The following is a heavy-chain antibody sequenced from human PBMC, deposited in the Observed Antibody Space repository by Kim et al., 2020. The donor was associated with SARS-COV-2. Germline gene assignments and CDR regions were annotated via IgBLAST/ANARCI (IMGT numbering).Heavy chain of an antibody. CDR2: ISSSSSTT. D-gene: IGHD3-10*01. Sequence: GGSLRLSCAASGFTFSSYSMNWVRQAPGKGLEWVSYISSSSSTTYYADSVKGRFIISRDNAKNSLYLLMNSLRDEDTAVYYCARDRGRFYYFDYWGQGTLVTVSS. J-gene: IGHJ4*02. CDR3: ARDRGRFYYFDY. V-gene: IGHV3-48*02. CDR1: GFTFSSYS.